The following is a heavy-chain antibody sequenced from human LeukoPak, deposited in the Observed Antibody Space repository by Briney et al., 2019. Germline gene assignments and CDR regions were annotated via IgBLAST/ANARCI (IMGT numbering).Heavy chain of an antibody. Sequence: KPSETLSLTCAVYGGSFSGYYWSWIRQPPGKGLEWIGEINHSGSTNYNPSLKSRVTISVDTSKNQFSLELSSVTAADTAVYYCARGYSTWSLDYWGQGTLVTVSS. CDR1: GGSFSGYY. J-gene: IGHJ4*02. D-gene: IGHD6-13*01. V-gene: IGHV4-34*01. CDR2: INHSGST. CDR3: ARGYSTWSLDY.